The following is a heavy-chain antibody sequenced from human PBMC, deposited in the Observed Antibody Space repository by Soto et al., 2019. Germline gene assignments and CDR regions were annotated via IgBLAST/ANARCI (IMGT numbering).Heavy chain of an antibody. J-gene: IGHJ2*01. V-gene: IGHV4-39*01. CDR1: GGSISSSDYY. Sequence: SETLSLPCSVSGGSISSSDYYWGWVRQPPGKGLEWIGSISFGVTTYYSPSLRSRLTISIDTSNNQFSLKLSSVTAADTAVYYCATSSVSRLLNHWYFELWGRGTLVTVSS. CDR3: ATSSVSRLLNHWYFEL. CDR2: ISFGVTT.